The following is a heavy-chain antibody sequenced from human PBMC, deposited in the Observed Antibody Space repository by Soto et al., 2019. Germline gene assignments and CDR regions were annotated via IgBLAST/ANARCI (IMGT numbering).Heavy chain of an antibody. CDR1: GGSISSSSYY. J-gene: IGHJ6*01. CDR2: IYYSGST. V-gene: IGHV4-39*01. CDR3: ASLSITMVPGEV. D-gene: IGHD3-10*01. Sequence: PSETLSLTCTVSGGSISSSSYYWGWIRQPPGKGLEWIGSIYYSGSTYYNPSLKSRVTISVDTSKNQFSLKLSSVTAADTAVYYCASLSITMVPGEVWGQGTTVTVS.